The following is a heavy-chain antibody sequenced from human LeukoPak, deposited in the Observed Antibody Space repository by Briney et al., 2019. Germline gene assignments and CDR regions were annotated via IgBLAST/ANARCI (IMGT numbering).Heavy chain of an antibody. D-gene: IGHD6-6*01. CDR1: GGSISTYY. V-gene: IGHV4-4*07. CDR3: AREGSMTARPFVSIDY. CDR2: IHTSGNT. Sequence: KPSETLSLTCTVSGGSISTYYWSWIRQPAGKGLEWIGRIHTSGNTDYNPSLKSRVTMSVDTSKNQFSLKLSSVTAADTVVYYCAREGSMTARPFVSIDYWGQGTLVTISS. J-gene: IGHJ4*02.